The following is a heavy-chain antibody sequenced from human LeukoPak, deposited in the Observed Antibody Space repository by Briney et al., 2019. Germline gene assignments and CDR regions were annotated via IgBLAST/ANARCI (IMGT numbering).Heavy chain of an antibody. J-gene: IGHJ6*03. CDR1: GYSISSGYY. Sequence: SETLSLTCTISGYSISSGYYWGWIRQPPGKGLEWIGNIYHSGNTYYSPSLKSRVTISVDTSKNQFSLKLSSVTAADTAVYYCARVEVDYYYMDVWGKGTTVTVSS. V-gene: IGHV4-38-2*02. CDR3: ARVEVDYYYMDV. D-gene: IGHD3-3*01. CDR2: IYHSGNT.